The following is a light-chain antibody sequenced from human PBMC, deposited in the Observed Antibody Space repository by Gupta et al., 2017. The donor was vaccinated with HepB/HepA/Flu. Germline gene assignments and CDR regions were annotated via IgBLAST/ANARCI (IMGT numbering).Light chain of an antibody. V-gene: IGKV3-15*01. J-gene: IGKJ1*01. CDR3: LQYNDSPRT. CDR1: QSVDSN. Sequence: EIVMTQSPATLSVSPGERATISCRASQSVDSNLAWYQQKPGQAPRLLIYVPSTRAPGIPARFSGSGPATEFTLTISSLQSEDFAIYFCLQYNDSPRTFGQGSKVEIK. CDR2: VPS.